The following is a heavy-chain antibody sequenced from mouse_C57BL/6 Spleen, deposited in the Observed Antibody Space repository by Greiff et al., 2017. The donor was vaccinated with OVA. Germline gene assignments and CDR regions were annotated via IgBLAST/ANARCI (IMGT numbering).Heavy chain of an antibody. Sequence: VQLQQSGAELVMPGASVKLSCKASGYTFTSYWMHWVKQRPGQGLEWIGEIDPSDSYTTYNQKFKGKSTLTVDKSSSTAYMQLSILTFEDSAVYYCARAAYTTVEAWFAYWGQGTLVTVSA. CDR3: ARAAYTTVEAWFAY. V-gene: IGHV1-69*01. D-gene: IGHD1-1*01. CDR1: GYTFTSYW. CDR2: IDPSDSYT. J-gene: IGHJ3*01.